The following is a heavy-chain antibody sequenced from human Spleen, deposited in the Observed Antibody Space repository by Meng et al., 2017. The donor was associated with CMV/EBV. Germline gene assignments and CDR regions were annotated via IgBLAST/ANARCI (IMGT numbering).Heavy chain of an antibody. CDR2: ISGDGIST. CDR1: GFTFSTYW. D-gene: IGHD2/OR15-2a*01. CDR3: ARVSTTFDP. V-gene: IGHV3-74*01. J-gene: IGHJ5*02. Sequence: LSCAASGFTFSTYWMHWVRQAPGKGLVWVSHISGDGISTSYADSVKGRFTISRDNAKNTLYLQMNSLRAEDTAVYYCARVSTTFDPWGQGTLVTVSS.